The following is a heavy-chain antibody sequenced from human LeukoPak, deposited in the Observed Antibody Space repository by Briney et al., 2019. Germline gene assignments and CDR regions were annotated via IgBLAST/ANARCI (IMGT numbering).Heavy chain of an antibody. V-gene: IGHV4-61*01. D-gene: IGHD3-10*01. CDR2: IYYSGST. Sequence: KPSETLSLTCTVSGGSVSSGNYYWSWIRQPPGKGLEWIGYIYYSGSTNYNPSLKSRVTISLDTSKNQFSLKLSSVTAADTAVYYCARGAPNYYGSGNSIGDFGYWGQGTLVTVSS. CDR1: GGSVSSGNYY. CDR3: ARGAPNYYGSGNSIGDFGY. J-gene: IGHJ4*02.